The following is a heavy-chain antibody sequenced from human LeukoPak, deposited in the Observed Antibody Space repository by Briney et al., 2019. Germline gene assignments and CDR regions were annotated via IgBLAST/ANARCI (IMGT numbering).Heavy chain of an antibody. V-gene: IGHV4-34*01. CDR1: GGSFSGYY. CDR3: ARFLIRQPFYYYYGMDV. J-gene: IGHJ6*02. D-gene: IGHD4-17*01. CDR2: INHSGST. Sequence: SETLSLTCAVYGGSFSGYYWSWIRQPPGKRLEWIGEINHSGSTNYNPSLKSRVTISVDTSKNQFSLKLSSVTAADTAVYYCARFLIRQPFYYYYGMDVWGQGTTVTVSS.